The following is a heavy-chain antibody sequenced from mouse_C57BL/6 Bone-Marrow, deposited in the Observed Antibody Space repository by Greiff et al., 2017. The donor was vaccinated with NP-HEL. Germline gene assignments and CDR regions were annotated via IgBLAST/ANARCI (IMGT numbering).Heavy chain of an antibody. CDR1: GYTFTSYW. D-gene: IGHD1-1*01. V-gene: IGHV1-59*01. CDR3: AREGHYGSIYYYAMDY. J-gene: IGHJ4*01. CDR2: IDPSDSYT. Sequence: QVQLQQPGAELVRPGTSVKLSCKASGYTFTSYWMHWVKQRPGQGLEWIGVIDPSDSYTNYNQKFKGKATLTVDTSSSTAYMQLSSLTSEDSAVYYCAREGHYGSIYYYAMDYWGQGTSVTVSS.